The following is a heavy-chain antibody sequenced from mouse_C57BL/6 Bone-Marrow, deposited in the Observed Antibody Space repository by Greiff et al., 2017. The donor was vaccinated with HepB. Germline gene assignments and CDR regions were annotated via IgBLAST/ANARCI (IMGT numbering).Heavy chain of an antibody. V-gene: IGHV5-17*01. J-gene: IGHJ1*03. Sequence: DVMLVESGGGLVKPGGSLKLSCAASGFTFSDYGMHWVRQAPEKGLEWVAYISSGSSTFYYADTVKGRFTISRDNAKNTLFLQMTSLRSEDTAMYYCARGTTVVAPYWYFDVWGTGTTVTVSS. D-gene: IGHD1-1*01. CDR2: ISSGSSTF. CDR3: ARGTTVVAPYWYFDV. CDR1: GFTFSDYG.